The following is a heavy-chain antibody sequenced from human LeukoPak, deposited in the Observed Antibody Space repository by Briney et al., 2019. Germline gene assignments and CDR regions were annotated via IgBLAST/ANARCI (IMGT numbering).Heavy chain of an antibody. Sequence: PGRSLRLSCAASGFSFSTYDMHWVRQAPGQGLEWVAVLWSDGINKNYADSVKGRFTMSRDNSKNTLYLEMNSLRAEDTAVYYCARDMGASHIRPLDVWGQGTVVTVSS. CDR3: ARDMGASHIRPLDV. CDR2: LWSDGINK. V-gene: IGHV3-33*01. J-gene: IGHJ3*01. CDR1: GFSFSTYD.